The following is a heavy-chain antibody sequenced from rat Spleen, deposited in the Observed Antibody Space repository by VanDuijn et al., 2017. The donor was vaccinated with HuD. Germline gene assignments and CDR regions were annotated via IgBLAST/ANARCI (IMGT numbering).Heavy chain of an antibody. CDR1: GFTFSDYY. D-gene: IGHD1-10*01. J-gene: IGHJ2*01. CDR3: ARGKLGEFDY. Sequence: EVQLVESGGGLVQPGRSLKLSCAASGFTFSDYYMAWVRQAPTKGLEWVATISSGGGGTYYPDSVKGRFTISRDNAKSTLYLQMDSLRSEDTASYYCARGKLGEFDYWGQGVMVTVSS. V-gene: IGHV5-20*01. CDR2: ISSGGGGT.